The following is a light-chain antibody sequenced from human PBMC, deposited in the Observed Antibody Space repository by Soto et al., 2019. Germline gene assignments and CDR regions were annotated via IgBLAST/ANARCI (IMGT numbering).Light chain of an antibody. J-gene: IGKJ3*01. V-gene: IGKV1-39*01. CDR3: QQDLRPPLT. CDR2: TTS. CDR1: QRISNW. Sequence: DIQMTQSPSSLSASVGDRVTITCRASQRISNWVAWYQQRPGKAPKLLIYTTSNLQSGVPSRFSASGSGTDFTLTISSLQPEDFATYYCQQDLRPPLTFGPGTKVDIK.